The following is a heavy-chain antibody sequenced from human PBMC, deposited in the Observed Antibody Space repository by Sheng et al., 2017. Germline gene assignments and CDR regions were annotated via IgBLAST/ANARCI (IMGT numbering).Heavy chain of an antibody. J-gene: IGHJ6*02. CDR3: ARGQLDYGDYRVPEYYYYGMDV. V-gene: IGHV1-69*01. CDR1: GGTFDNYA. D-gene: IGHD4-17*01. Sequence: QVQLVQSGAEVKKPGSSVKVSCKAAGGTFDNYAINWVRQAPGQGLEWMGGFIPIFGTSNYAQKFQGRLTITADESTSTVHMELSSLRSEDTAMYYCARGQLDYGDYRVPEYYYYGMDVWGQGP. CDR2: FIPIFGTS.